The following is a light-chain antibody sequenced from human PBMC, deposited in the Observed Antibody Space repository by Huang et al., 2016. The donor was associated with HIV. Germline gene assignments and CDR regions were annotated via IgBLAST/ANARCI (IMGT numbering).Light chain of an antibody. CDR3: QHYNNWPWWT. CDR1: QSVTSN. CDR2: SAS. V-gene: IGKV3-15*01. Sequence: EVVMTQSPAILSVSQGERATLSCRASQSVTSNLAWYQQKPGQAPRLLIYSASTRATGIPARFSGSGSGTEFTLTISSLQSEDFAVYYCQHYNNWPWWTFGQGTKVEIK. J-gene: IGKJ1*01.